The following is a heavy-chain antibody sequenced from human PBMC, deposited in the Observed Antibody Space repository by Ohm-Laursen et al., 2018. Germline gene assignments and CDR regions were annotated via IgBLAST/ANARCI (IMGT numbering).Heavy chain of an antibody. CDR3: ARDNSNYGWFDP. J-gene: IGHJ5*02. D-gene: IGHD2/OR15-2a*01. CDR1: GVSLDAHT. V-gene: IGHV4-4*07. Sequence: SDTLSLTCVVSGVSLDAHTWSWLRQSTGKAMEWIGRVSAVGEPSYNPSFGSRVVTSVDPTKTRMPLALGAVAAADTAVYFCARDNSNYGWFDPWGQGSLVTVSS. CDR2: VSAVGEP.